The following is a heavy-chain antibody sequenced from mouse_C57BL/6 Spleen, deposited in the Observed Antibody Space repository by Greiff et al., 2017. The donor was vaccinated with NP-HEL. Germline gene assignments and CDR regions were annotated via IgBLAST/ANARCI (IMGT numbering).Heavy chain of an antibody. CDR3: ADSSGYALDY. Sequence: VKLMESGAELARPGASVKLSCKASGYTFTSYGISWVKQRTGQGLEWIGEIYPRSGNTYYNEKFKGKATLTADKSSSTAYMELRSLTSEDSAVYFCADSSGYALDYWGQGTTLTVSS. V-gene: IGHV1-81*01. CDR1: GYTFTSYG. D-gene: IGHD3-2*02. J-gene: IGHJ2*01. CDR2: IYPRSGNT.